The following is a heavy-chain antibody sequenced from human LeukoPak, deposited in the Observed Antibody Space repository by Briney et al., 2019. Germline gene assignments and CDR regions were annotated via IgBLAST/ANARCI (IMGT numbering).Heavy chain of an antibody. D-gene: IGHD1-26*01. Sequence: SETLSLTCTVSGASISSYYWSWIRQPAGKGLEWIGSIYYSGSAFYNPSLQSRVTILVDTSKNQFSLNLRSVTAADTAVYYCAALGDGRTFDNWGQGTLVTVSS. CDR2: IYYSGSA. CDR3: AALGDGRTFDN. J-gene: IGHJ4*02. CDR1: GASISSYY. V-gene: IGHV4-39*07.